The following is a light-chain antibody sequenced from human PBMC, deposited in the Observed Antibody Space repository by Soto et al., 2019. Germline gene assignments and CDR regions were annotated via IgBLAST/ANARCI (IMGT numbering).Light chain of an antibody. J-gene: IGKJ5*01. Sequence: EIVLTQSPATLSLSPGERATLSCRASQSVSSYLAWYQQKPGQAPRLLIYDASNRATGIPARFSGSGSGTDFTLTISSLEPEDFADYYGQQRSNWPPVTFGQGTRLAIK. CDR3: QQRSNWPPVT. CDR1: QSVSSY. CDR2: DAS. V-gene: IGKV3-11*01.